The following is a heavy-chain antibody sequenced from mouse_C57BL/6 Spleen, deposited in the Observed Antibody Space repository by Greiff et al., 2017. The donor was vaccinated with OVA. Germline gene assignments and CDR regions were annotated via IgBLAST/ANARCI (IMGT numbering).Heavy chain of an antibody. Sequence: QVQLQQPGAELVKPGASVKVSCKASGYTFTSYWMHWVKQRPGQGLEWIGRIHPSDSDTNYNQKFKGKATLTVDKSSSTAYMQLRSLTSEDSAVYYCAIFEGVVGRAYWGQGTLVTVSA. D-gene: IGHD1-1*01. CDR1: GYTFTSYW. CDR3: AIFEGVVGRAY. CDR2: IHPSDSDT. J-gene: IGHJ3*01. V-gene: IGHV1-74*01.